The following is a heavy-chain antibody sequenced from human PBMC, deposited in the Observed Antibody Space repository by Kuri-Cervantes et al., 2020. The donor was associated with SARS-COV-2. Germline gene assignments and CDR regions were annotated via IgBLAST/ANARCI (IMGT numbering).Heavy chain of an antibody. Sequence: ASVKVSCKASGYTFTGYYMHWVRQAPGQGLEWMGWMNPNSGNTGYAQRFQGRVTITRNTSMSTAYMELSSLRSEDTAVYYCARAGYYCSSTSCPSLPDYWGQGTLVTVSS. V-gene: IGHV1-8*03. CDR1: GYTFTGYY. CDR3: ARAGYYCSSTSCPSLPDY. D-gene: IGHD2-2*01. J-gene: IGHJ4*02. CDR2: MNPNSGNT.